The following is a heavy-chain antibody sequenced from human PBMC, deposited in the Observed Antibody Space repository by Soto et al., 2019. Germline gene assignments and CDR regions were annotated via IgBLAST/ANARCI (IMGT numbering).Heavy chain of an antibody. V-gene: IGHV3-11*01. J-gene: IGHJ6*03. CDR3: ARAVKQWLVGGDYYYYYMDV. CDR1: GFTLSDYY. CDR2: ISSSATII. Sequence: QVQLVESGGGLVKPGGSLRLSCEASGFTLSDYYMTWIRQAPGKGLEWISYISSSATIIYYADSVKGRFTISRDNAKTALYLQSNSLRADDTAVYYCARAVKQWLVGGDYYYYYMDVWGKRTTVTVSS. D-gene: IGHD6-19*01.